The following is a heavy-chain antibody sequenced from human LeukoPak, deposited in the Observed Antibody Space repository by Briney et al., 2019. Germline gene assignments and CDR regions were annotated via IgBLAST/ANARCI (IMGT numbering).Heavy chain of an antibody. V-gene: IGHV4-34*01. CDR1: GGSFSGYY. J-gene: IGHJ6*03. Sequence: SETLSLTCAVSGGSFSGYYWSWIRQPPGKGLEWIGEINHSGTTNYNPSLKSRVTISVDTSKNQFSLKLSSVTAADTAVYYCARGRYCSGTSCYYMDVWGKGTTVTVSS. CDR3: ARGRYCSGTSCYYMDV. D-gene: IGHD2-2*01. CDR2: INHSGTT.